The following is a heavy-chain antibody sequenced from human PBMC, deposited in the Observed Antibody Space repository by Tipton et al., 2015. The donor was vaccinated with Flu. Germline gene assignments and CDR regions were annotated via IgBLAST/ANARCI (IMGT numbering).Heavy chain of an antibody. CDR3: ARESYSSGWWLGGDY. CDR2: ISSSGSTI. V-gene: IGHV3-48*03. D-gene: IGHD6-19*01. J-gene: IGHJ4*02. CDR1: GFTFSSYE. Sequence: SLRLSCAASGFTFSSYEMNWVRQAPGKGLEWVSYISSSGSTIYYADSVKGRFTISRDNAKNSLYLQMNSLRAEDTAVYYCARESYSSGWWLGGDYWGQGTLVTVSS.